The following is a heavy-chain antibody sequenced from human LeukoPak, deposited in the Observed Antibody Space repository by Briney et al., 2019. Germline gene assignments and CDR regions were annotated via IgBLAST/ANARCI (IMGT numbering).Heavy chain of an antibody. Sequence: PSETLSLTCTVSGGSISSYYWSWIRQPAGTALEWIGRIYTSGTITYNPSLKSRVTMSVDTSKNQFSLKLSSVTAADTAVYYCARDPGTTGEVKFDPWGQGTLVTVSS. D-gene: IGHD4-17*01. CDR2: IYTSGTI. J-gene: IGHJ5*02. V-gene: IGHV4-4*07. CDR3: ARDPGTTGEVKFDP. CDR1: GGSISSYY.